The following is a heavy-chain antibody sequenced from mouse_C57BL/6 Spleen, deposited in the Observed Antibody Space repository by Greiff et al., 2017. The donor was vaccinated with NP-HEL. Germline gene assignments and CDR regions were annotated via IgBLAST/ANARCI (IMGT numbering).Heavy chain of an antibody. CDR2: IDPEDGET. CDR3: ASYSNYDAWFAY. Sequence: VQLQQSGAELVKPGASVKLSCTASGFTFTDYYMHWVKQRTEQGLEWIGRIDPEDGETKYAPKFQGKATITADTSSNTAYLQLSSLTSEDTAVYYCASYSNYDAWFAYWGQGTLVTVSA. J-gene: IGHJ3*01. V-gene: IGHV14-2*01. CDR1: GFTFTDYY. D-gene: IGHD2-5*01.